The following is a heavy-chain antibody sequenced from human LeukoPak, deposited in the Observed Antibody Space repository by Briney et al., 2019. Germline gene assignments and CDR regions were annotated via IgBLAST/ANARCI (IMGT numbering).Heavy chain of an antibody. CDR1: GYSFATYW. CDR3: ARHDNCGGDCYSFSPDY. V-gene: IGHV5-51*01. J-gene: IGHJ4*02. Sequence: GESLNISCKGSGYSFATYWIAWVRQMPGEGLEWLGIIHPGDSNTRYSPSFQGQVTISADKSISTAYLQWSSLKASDTAIYYCARHDNCGGDCYSFSPDYWGQETLVTVSS. D-gene: IGHD2-21*01. CDR2: IHPGDSNT.